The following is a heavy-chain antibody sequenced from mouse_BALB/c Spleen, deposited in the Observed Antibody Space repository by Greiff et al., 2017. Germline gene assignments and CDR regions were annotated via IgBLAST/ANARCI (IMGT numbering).Heavy chain of an antibody. Sequence: EVQRVESGPGLVKPSQSLSLTCTVTGYSITSDYAWNWIRQFPGNKLEWMGYISYSGSTSYNPSLKSRISITRDTSKNQFFLQLNSVTTEDTATYYCARNYDYDSYWYFDVWGAGTTVTVSS. CDR2: ISYSGST. J-gene: IGHJ1*01. D-gene: IGHD2-4*01. CDR3: ARNYDYDSYWYFDV. V-gene: IGHV3-2*02. CDR1: GYSITSDYA.